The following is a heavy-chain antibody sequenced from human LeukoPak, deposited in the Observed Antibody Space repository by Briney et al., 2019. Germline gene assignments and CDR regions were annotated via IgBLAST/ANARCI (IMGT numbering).Heavy chain of an antibody. V-gene: IGHV4-39*01. CDR2: IYYSWST. CDR3: ASRYDYSNYIDY. D-gene: IGHD4-11*01. CDR1: GVSISSRSYY. J-gene: IGHJ4*02. Sequence: PSETLSLTCTVSGVSISSRSYYWGWIRQPPGKGLEWIGSIYYSWSTYYNSSLKSRVTISVDTSKNQFSLKLSSVTAADTAVYYCASRYDYSNYIDYWGQGTLVTVSS.